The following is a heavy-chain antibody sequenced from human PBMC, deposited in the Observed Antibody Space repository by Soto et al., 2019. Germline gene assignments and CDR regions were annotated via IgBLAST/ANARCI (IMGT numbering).Heavy chain of an antibody. J-gene: IGHJ5*02. Sequence: PSETLSLTCAVSGYSISSGYYWGWMRQAPGKWLEWIGSIYHSGSTYYNPSLKSRVTISVDTSKNQFSLKLSSVPAAETAVYYCPRARRDCSGGSCYSDWFDPWGQGTLETVSS. CDR1: GYSISSGYY. CDR3: PRARRDCSGGSCYSDWFDP. D-gene: IGHD2-15*01. V-gene: IGHV4-38-2*01. CDR2: IYHSGST.